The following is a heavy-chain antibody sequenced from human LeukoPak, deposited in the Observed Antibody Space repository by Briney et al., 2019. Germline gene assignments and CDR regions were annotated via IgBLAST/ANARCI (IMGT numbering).Heavy chain of an antibody. D-gene: IGHD6-19*01. Sequence: GGSLRLSCGASGFTFNSYAVSWVRQAPGKGLEWVSAISGSGGGTYYADSVKGRFTISRDNSKNTVYLQMNSLSTEDTAVFYCAKTTTGYSSGRYPGWPVDCWGQGTLVTVSS. CDR1: GFTFNSYA. J-gene: IGHJ4*02. CDR3: AKTTTGYSSGRYPGWPVDC. V-gene: IGHV3-23*01. CDR2: ISGSGGGT.